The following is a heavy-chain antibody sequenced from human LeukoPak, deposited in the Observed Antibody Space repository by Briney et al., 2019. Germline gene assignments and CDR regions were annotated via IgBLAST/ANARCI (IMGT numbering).Heavy chain of an antibody. J-gene: IGHJ5*02. Sequence: GGSLRLSCAVSGFTFGSCSMNWVRQAPGKGLEWVSSISSSSSYIYYADSVKGRFTISRDNAKNSLYLQMNSLRAEDSAVYYCARDRTGDFTASWINWFDPWGRGILVTVSS. CDR3: ARDRTGDFTASWINWFDP. D-gene: IGHD2-2*01. CDR1: GFTFGSCS. CDR2: ISSSSSYI. V-gene: IGHV3-21*01.